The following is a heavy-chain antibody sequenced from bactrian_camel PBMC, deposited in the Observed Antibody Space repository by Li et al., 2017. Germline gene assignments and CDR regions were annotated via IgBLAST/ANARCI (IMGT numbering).Heavy chain of an antibody. D-gene: IGHD4*01. V-gene: IGHV3S53*01. Sequence: HVQLVESGGGSVQSGGSLRLSCLASGYTDDFSCMGWFRQGPGPEREGVAAIDSDGSTSYADSVKGRFTISRDNVKNMVYLQMNSLKTEDTAVYYCAAGKDIATWFDIVFIYWGQGTQVTVS. J-gene: IGHJ4*01. CDR3: AAGKDIATWFDIVFIY. CDR1: GYTDDFSC. CDR2: IDSDGST.